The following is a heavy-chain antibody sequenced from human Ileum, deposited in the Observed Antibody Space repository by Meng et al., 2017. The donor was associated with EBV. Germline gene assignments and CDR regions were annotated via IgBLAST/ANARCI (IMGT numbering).Heavy chain of an antibody. V-gene: IGHV4-4*02. CDR3: ARSSPIVRGLDY. CDR1: GDSGSGSGW. Sequence: QVQLQESGPGPVKPSGTLSLTWAVAGDSGSGSGWGSWVRQPPGKGLEWIGEVYHDGATNYHPSLKSRVTISLDKSKNEVNLHLNSLTAADTAVYFCARSSPIVRGLDYWGQGTLVTVSS. J-gene: IGHJ4*02. D-gene: IGHD3-10*01. CDR2: VYHDGAT.